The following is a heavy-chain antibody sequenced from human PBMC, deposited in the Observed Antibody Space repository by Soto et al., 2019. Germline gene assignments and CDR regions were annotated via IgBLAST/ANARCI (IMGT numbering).Heavy chain of an antibody. CDR1: GGTFTSYT. CDR3: ACGFGASSGDYYAMDV. D-gene: IGHD3-10*01. CDR2: IIPIFGTT. V-gene: IGHV1-69*01. J-gene: IGHJ6*02. Sequence: QVQLVQSGAEVKKPGSSVRVSCKASGGTFTSYTFSWIRQAPGQGLEWMGGIIPIFGTTDYAQKFQRRVSMTADQSTYSAYMELSRLISEDTAVYYCACGFGASSGDYYAMDVWGQGTTVTVSS.